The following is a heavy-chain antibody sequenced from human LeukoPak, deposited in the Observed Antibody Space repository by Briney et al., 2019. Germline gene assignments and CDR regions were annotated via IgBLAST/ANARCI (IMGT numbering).Heavy chain of an antibody. J-gene: IGHJ6*04. D-gene: IGHD3-9*01. CDR1: GFTFSSCG. CDR2: ISYDGSNK. V-gene: IGHV3-30*18. Sequence: GGSLRLSCAASGFTFSSCGMHWVRQAPGKGLEWVAVISYDGSNKYYADSVKGRFTISRDNSKNTLYLQMNSLRAEDTAVYYCAKGKGDYDILTGDFYYYGMDVWGKGTTVTVSS. CDR3: AKGKGDYDILTGDFYYYGMDV.